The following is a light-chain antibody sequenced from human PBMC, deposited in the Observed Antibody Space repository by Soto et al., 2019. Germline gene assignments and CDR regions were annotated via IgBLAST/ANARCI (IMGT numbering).Light chain of an antibody. Sequence: QSALTQPASVSGSPGQSITISCTGASSDVENYNLVSWYQQHPGKAPKLIIYEGSKRPSGVSNPFSGSKSGNTASLTISRLQAEDEADYYCCSYAGSGTYVFGTGTKLTVL. V-gene: IGLV2-23*01. CDR3: CSYAGSGTYV. CDR2: EGS. J-gene: IGLJ1*01. CDR1: SSDVENYNL.